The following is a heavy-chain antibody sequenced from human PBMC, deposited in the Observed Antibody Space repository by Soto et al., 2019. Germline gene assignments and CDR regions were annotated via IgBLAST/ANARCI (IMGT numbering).Heavy chain of an antibody. J-gene: IGHJ6*02. D-gene: IGHD3-16*02. CDR2: IYTSGST. Sequence: PSATRSRTCTVSCGSINSYDWSWMRQPAGKRLEWIGRIYTSGSTNYNPSLKSRVTMSVDTSKNQFSLKLSSVTAADTAVYYCARVLSDYVWGSYRRGYGMDVWGQGTTGTVSS. CDR3: ARVLSDYVWGSYRRGYGMDV. CDR1: CGSINSYD. V-gene: IGHV4-4*07.